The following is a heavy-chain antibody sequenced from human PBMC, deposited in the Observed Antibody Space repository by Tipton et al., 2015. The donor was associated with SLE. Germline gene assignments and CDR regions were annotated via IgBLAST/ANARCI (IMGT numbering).Heavy chain of an antibody. CDR1: GGSISSYY. J-gene: IGHJ5*02. CDR2: IYTSGST. CDR3: ARDGRGYCDNAGCSEYHWFDP. Sequence: LRLSCTVSGGSISSYYWNWIRQPAGKGLEWIGRIYTSGSTKYNPSLQSRVTISLDTSRTQFSLKLSSVTAADTAVYYCARDGRGYCDNAGCSEYHWFDPWGQGTLVTVSS. D-gene: IGHD2-8*01. V-gene: IGHV4-4*07.